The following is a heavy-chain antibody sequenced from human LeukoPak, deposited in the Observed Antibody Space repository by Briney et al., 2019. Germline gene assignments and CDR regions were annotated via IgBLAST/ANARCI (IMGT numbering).Heavy chain of an antibody. V-gene: IGHV1-2*02. J-gene: IGHJ4*02. Sequence: GASVKVSCKASGYTFTGYYMHWVRQAPGQGLEWMGWINPNSGGTKYAQKFQGRVTMTRDTSISTAYMELSRLRSDDTAVYYCARGERITMIVVVHDYWGQGTLVTVSS. CDR1: GYTFTGYY. D-gene: IGHD3-22*01. CDR2: INPNSGGT. CDR3: ARGERITMIVVVHDY.